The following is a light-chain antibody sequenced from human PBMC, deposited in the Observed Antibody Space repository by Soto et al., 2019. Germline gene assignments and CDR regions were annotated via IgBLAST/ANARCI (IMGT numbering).Light chain of an antibody. CDR3: QQHTNWPLT. CDR1: HSVSTY. Sequence: TVFTEFPASLSLFAEEGACLSCSPSHSVSTYLAWYQQKLGQAPRLLIYDASNRTTGIPARFSGSGSGTDFTLTISSLEPEDSAVYYCQQHTNWPLTFGGGTRVDIK. V-gene: IGKV3-11*01. J-gene: IGKJ4*01. CDR2: DAS.